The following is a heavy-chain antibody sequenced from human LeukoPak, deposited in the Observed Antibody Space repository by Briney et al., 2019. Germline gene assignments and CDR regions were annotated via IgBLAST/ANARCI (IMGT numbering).Heavy chain of an antibody. CDR3: GKQLGYCSDGSCYFPY. CDR2: ISNNGGYT. V-gene: IGHV3-23*01. J-gene: IGHJ4*02. Sequence: GGSLRLSCAASGFTFSSSAMSWVRQAPGKGLEWVSAISNNGGYTYYADSVQGRFTISRDNSKSTLCLQMNSLRAEDTAVYYCGKQLGYCSDGSCYFPYWGQGTLVTVSS. CDR1: GFTFSSSA. D-gene: IGHD2-15*01.